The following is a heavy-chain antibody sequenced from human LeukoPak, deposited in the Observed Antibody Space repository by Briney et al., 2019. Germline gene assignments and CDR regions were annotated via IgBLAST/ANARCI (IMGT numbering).Heavy chain of an antibody. CDR2: ISAYNGNT. D-gene: IGHD3-9*01. CDR1: GYTFSNYG. J-gene: IGHJ4*02. V-gene: IGHV1-18*01. CDR3: ARFPHYDILTGFDY. Sequence: ASVKVSCKASGYTFSNYGITWVRQAPAQGLEWMGWISAYNGNTNYAQKVQGRVTMTTDTSTSTAYMELRSLRSDDTAVYYCARFPHYDILTGFDYWGQGTLVTVSS.